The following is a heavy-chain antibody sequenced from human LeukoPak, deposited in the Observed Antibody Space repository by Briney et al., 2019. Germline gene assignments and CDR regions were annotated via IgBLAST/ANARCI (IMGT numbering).Heavy chain of an antibody. J-gene: IGHJ4*02. V-gene: IGHV4-38-2*02. CDR1: GYSISSGYY. CDR3: ARDMANYYDSSGLFDY. CDR2: IYHSGST. D-gene: IGHD3-22*01. Sequence: SETLSLTCNVSGYSISSGYYWGWIRQPPGKGLQWIGSIYHSGSTYYNPSLRSRVTISVDTSKNQFSLKLSSVTAADTAVYYCARDMANYYDSSGLFDYWGQGTLVTVSS.